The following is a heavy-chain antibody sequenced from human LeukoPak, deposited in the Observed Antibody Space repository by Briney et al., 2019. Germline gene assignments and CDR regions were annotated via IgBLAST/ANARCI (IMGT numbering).Heavy chain of an antibody. Sequence: GGSLRLSCSASGFTFSSYAMHWVRQAPGKGLEYVSAISSNGGSTYYADSVKGRFTISRDNSKNTLYLQMSSLRAEDTAVYYCVVVATAIRDWFDPWGQGTLVTVSS. J-gene: IGHJ5*02. CDR2: ISSNGGST. CDR3: VVVATAIRDWFDP. CDR1: GFTFSSYA. V-gene: IGHV3-64D*09. D-gene: IGHD2-21*02.